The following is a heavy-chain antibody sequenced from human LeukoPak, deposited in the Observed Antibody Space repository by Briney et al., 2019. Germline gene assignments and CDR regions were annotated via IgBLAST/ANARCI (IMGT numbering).Heavy chain of an antibody. Sequence: GGSLRLSCAASGFTFSSYAMSWVRQAPGKGLEWVSAISGGGGSTYYADSVKGRFTISRDNSKNTLYLQMNSLRAEDTAVYYCAKAGTYYYDSSGYYSPANAEYFQHWGQGTLVTVSS. CDR1: GFTFSSYA. CDR3: AKAGTYYYDSSGYYSPANAEYFQH. CDR2: ISGGGGST. V-gene: IGHV3-23*01. J-gene: IGHJ1*01. D-gene: IGHD3-22*01.